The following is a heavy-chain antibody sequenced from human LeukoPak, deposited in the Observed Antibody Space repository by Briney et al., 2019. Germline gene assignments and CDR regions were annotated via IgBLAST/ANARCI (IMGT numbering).Heavy chain of an antibody. Sequence: GGSLRLSCAASGFTFSSFAMHWGRQAPGKGLEYVSGISRDGRSTFYADSVKGRFTISRDNSKNTLYLQMGSLRAEDMAVYYCAIQIRGVVYWGQGTLVTVSS. J-gene: IGHJ4*02. CDR2: ISRDGRST. CDR1: GFTFSSFA. CDR3: AIQIRGVVY. V-gene: IGHV3-64*02. D-gene: IGHD3-10*01.